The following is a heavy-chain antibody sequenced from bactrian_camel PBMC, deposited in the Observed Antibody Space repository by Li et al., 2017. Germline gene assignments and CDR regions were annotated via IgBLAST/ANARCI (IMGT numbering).Heavy chain of an antibody. V-gene: IGHV3S54*01. CDR3: GADRGRDRRDGSCSFNL. J-gene: IGHJ4*01. D-gene: IGHD6*01. Sequence: HVQLVESGGGSVQAGGSLKLSCVASGNNIRTYFVGWFRQAPGKERETIAIMYTGASSTYYHDSVKGRFAVSRDSAKNAFYLQLNRLKPEDTATYSCGADRGRDRRDGSCSFNLWGQGTQVTVS. CDR1: GNNIRTYF. CDR2: MYTGASST.